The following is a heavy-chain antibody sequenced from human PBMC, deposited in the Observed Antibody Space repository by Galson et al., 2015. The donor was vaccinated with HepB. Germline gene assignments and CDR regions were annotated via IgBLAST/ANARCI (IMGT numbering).Heavy chain of an antibody. CDR3: ARESGYTYGYWYFDV. Sequence: SVKVSCKASEYTFTRSAINWVRQAPGQGLEWMGWINTNTGSPTYAQGFTGRFVFSLDTSVSTAYLEISSLKAEDTAVYYCARESGYTYGYWYFDVWGRGTLVTVSS. D-gene: IGHD5-18*01. J-gene: IGHJ2*01. V-gene: IGHV7-4-1*02. CDR1: EYTFTRSA. CDR2: INTNTGSP.